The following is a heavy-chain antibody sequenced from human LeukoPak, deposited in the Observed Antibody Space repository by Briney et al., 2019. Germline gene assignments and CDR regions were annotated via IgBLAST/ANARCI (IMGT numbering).Heavy chain of an antibody. CDR1: GYILSNYF. CDR3: ARPDPKSLGYDAFDL. Sequence: ASVRVSCKASGYILSNYFIHWVRQAPGQGLEWMGWINPNSGGTNYAQKSQGRVTMTRDTSISTVYMELSYLRSDDTAIYYCARPDPKSLGYDAFDLWGQGTTVTVSS. D-gene: IGHD1-14*01. CDR2: INPNSGGT. J-gene: IGHJ3*01. V-gene: IGHV1-2*02.